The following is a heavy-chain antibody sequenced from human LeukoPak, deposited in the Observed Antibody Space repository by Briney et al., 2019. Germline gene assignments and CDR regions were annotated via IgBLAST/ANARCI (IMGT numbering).Heavy chain of an antibody. J-gene: IGHJ4*02. V-gene: IGHV4-59*01. CDR1: GGSISSYY. CDR3: ARDSRRYSSSWGLIY. D-gene: IGHD6-13*01. Sequence: SETLSLTCTVSGGSISSYYWSWIRQPPGKGLEWIGYIYYGGSTNYNPSLKSRVTISVDTSKNQFSLKLSSVTAADTAVYYCARDSRRYSSSWGLIYWGQGTLVTVSS. CDR2: IYYGGST.